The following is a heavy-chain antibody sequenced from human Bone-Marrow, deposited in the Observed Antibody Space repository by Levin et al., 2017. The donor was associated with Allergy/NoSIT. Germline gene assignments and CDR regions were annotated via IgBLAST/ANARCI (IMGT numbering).Heavy chain of an antibody. D-gene: IGHD1-26*01. J-gene: IGHJ4*02. Sequence: LSLPCAASGFTFSSSIMHWVRQAPGKGLEWVTVISSDGSNKHYADSVKGRFTISRDNSKNTLYLQMNSLRAEDTAVYYCATAGESGSYFDYWGQGTLVTVSS. CDR3: ATAGESGSYFDY. V-gene: IGHV3-30*04. CDR1: GFTFSSSI. CDR2: ISSDGSNK.